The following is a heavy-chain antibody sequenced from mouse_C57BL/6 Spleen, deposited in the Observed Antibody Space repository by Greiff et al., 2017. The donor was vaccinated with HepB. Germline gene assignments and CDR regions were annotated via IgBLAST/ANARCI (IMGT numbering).Heavy chain of an antibody. D-gene: IGHD2-12*01. Sequence: QVQLKQSGAELVKPGASVKISCKASGYAFSSYWMNWVKQRPGKGLEWIGQIYPGDGDTNYNGKFKGKATLTADKSSSTAYMQLSSLTSEDSAVYFCAIPPYDGNSMYYWVHPTSVTVSS. CDR3: AIPPYDGNSMYY. CDR1: GYAFSSYW. V-gene: IGHV1-80*01. CDR2: IYPGDGDT. J-gene: IGHJ4*01.